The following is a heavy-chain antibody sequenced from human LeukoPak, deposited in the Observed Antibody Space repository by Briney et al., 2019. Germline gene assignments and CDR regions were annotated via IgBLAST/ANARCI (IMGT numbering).Heavy chain of an antibody. V-gene: IGHV1-2*02. Sequence: ASVKVSCRASGYTFAGYYMHWVRQAPGQGLEWMGWINPNSGGTNYAQKFQGRVTMTRDTSTSTAYMELSRLRSDDTAVYYCARVGARITMVRGGINKYYFDYWGQGTLVTVSS. CDR3: ARVGARITMVRGGINKYYFDY. D-gene: IGHD3-10*01. J-gene: IGHJ4*02. CDR2: INPNSGGT. CDR1: GYTFAGYY.